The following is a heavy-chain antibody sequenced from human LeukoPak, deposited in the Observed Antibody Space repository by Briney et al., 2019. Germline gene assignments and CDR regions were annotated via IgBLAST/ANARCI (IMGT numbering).Heavy chain of an antibody. CDR1: GFTVSSNY. Sequence: GGSLRLSCAASGFTVSSNYMSWVRQAPGKGLEWVSVIYSGGSTYYADSVKGRFTISRDNSKNTLYLQMNSLRAEDTAVYYCARTRILGGIAVAGTPGDYWGQGTLVTVSS. V-gene: IGHV3-53*01. D-gene: IGHD6-19*01. CDR3: ARTRILGGIAVAGTPGDY. J-gene: IGHJ4*02. CDR2: IYSGGST.